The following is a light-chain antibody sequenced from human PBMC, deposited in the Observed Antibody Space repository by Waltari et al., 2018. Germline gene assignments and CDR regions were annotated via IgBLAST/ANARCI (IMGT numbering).Light chain of an antibody. Sequence: QSALTQPASVSGSPGQSITISCTGTSSDLGGYNYVSWYQQHPGKVPKLLIFDVSNRPSGVSNRFSGSKSGNTASLTISGLQAEDESDYYCCSFTSRSTWVFGGGTKLTVL. CDR1: SSDLGGYNY. J-gene: IGLJ3*02. CDR2: DVS. V-gene: IGLV2-14*01. CDR3: CSFTSRSTWV.